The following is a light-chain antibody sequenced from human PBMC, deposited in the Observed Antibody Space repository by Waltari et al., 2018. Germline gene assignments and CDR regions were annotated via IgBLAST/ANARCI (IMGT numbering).Light chain of an antibody. CDR2: EVS. CDR3: CSYAGSSTLYV. CDR1: RSDVGSSNL. Sequence: QSALTQPASVSGSPGQSITISCTGTRSDVGSSNLVPWYQQHPGKAPKLMIYEVSKRPSGVSNRFSGSKSGNTASLTISGLQAEDEADYYCCSYAGSSTLYVFGTGTKVTVL. J-gene: IGLJ1*01. V-gene: IGLV2-23*02.